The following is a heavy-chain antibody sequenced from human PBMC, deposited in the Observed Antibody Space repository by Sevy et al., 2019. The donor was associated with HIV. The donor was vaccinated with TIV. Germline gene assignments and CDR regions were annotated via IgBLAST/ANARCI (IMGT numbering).Heavy chain of an antibody. V-gene: IGHV4-59*01. D-gene: IGHD6-19*01. CDR3: ARDLHNRTAVAGPDGGRGLDI. J-gene: IGHJ3*02. Sequence: SETLSLTCTVSGGSISSYYWSWIRQPPGKGLEWIGYIYYSGSTNYNPSLKSRVTISVDTSKNQFSLKLSSVTAADTAVYYCARDLHNRTAVAGPDGGRGLDIWGQGTMVTVSS. CDR2: IYYSGST. CDR1: GGSISSYY.